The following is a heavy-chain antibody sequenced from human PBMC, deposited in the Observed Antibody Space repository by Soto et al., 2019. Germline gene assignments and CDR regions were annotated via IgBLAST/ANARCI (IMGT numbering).Heavy chain of an antibody. J-gene: IGHJ6*02. V-gene: IGHV4-30-4*01. CDR1: GGSISSGGYS. CDR3: ARFTPSLFYGMDV. D-gene: IGHD3-10*01. CDR2: IYYSGST. Sequence: SETLSLTCAVSGGSISSGGYSWSWIRQPPGKGLEWIGYIYYSGSTYYNPSLKSRVTISVDTSKNQFSLKLSSVTAADTAVYYCARFTPSLFYGMDVWGQGTTVTVSS.